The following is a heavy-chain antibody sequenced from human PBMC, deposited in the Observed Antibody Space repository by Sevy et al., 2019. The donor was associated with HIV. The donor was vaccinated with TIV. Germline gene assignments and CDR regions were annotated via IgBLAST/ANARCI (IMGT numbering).Heavy chain of an antibody. Sequence: GGCLRLSCAASGFTFSSYAMHWVRQAPGKGLEWVAVISYDGSNKYYADSVKGRFTISRDNSKNTLYLQMDGLRAEDTALYYCARDDEPEYCYFDMDVWGQGTTVTVS. CDR2: ISYDGSNK. J-gene: IGHJ6*02. CDR1: GFTFSSYA. V-gene: IGHV3-30-3*01. CDR3: ARDDEPEYCYFDMDV.